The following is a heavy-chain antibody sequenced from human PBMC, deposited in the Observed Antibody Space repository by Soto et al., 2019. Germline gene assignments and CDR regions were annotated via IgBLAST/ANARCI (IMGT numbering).Heavy chain of an antibody. V-gene: IGHV4-59*08. CDR3: ARTSSTWYWYYFDL. CDR2: IYYSGST. D-gene: IGHD6-13*01. Sequence: SETLSLTCTVSGDSISSYYWSWIRQSPGKGLEWIGYIYYSGSTKYNPSLKSRVTISVDTSKNQFSLKLSSVTAADTAVYYCARTSSTWYWYYFDLWGQGTLVTVSS. CDR1: GDSISSYY. J-gene: IGHJ4*02.